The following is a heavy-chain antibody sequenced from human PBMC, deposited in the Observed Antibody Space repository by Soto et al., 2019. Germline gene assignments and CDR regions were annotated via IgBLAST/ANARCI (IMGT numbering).Heavy chain of an antibody. J-gene: IGHJ4*02. CDR1: GNSISSGGCS. D-gene: IGHD4-17*01. V-gene: IGHV4-30-2*01. CDR2: IYHSGST. CDR3: ARAMTTVTTIDS. Sequence: SETQSLTSTVSGNSISSGGCSWSWIRQPPGKGLEWIGYIYHSGSTYYNPSLKSRVTISVDRSKNQFSLKLSSVTAADTAVYYCARAMTTVTTIDSWGQGTLVTVS.